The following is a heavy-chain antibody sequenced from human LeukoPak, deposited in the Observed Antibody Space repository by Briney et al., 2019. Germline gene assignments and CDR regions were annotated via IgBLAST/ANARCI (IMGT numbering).Heavy chain of an antibody. J-gene: IGHJ6*03. CDR3: ARAKTYYDILAPYYYYYMDV. Sequence: SETLSLTCTVSGGSISSYYWSWIRQPPGKGLEWIGYIYYSGSTNYNPSLKSRVTISVDTSKNQFSLKLSSVTAADTAVSYCARAKTYYDILAPYYYYYMDVWGKGTTVTVSS. V-gene: IGHV4-59*01. CDR1: GGSISSYY. D-gene: IGHD3-9*01. CDR2: IYYSGST.